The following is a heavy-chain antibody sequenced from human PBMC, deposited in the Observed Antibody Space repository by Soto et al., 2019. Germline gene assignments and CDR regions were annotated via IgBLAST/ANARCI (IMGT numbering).Heavy chain of an antibody. D-gene: IGHD5-12*01. CDR1: GYSFTSHY. Sequence: GASVKVSCKAIGYSFTSHYMHWVRQAPGQGLEWMGGIIPIFGTANYAQKFQGRVTITADESTSTAYMELSSLRSEDTAVYYCARDKVATSGVFDYWGQGTLVSVSS. J-gene: IGHJ4*02. CDR2: IIPIFGTA. CDR3: ARDKVATSGVFDY. V-gene: IGHV1-69*13.